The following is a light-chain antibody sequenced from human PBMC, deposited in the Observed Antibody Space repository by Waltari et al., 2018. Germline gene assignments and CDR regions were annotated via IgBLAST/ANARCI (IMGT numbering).Light chain of an antibody. Sequence: DIQMTQPPSSLSASVGARVTITCRASQSISTYLNWYQQKAGKAPRLLIYAASLLQSGVPPRFSGSGSGTDFTLIISSLQPEDLATYYCQQSHTTPLTFGPGTKVEIK. CDR1: QSISTY. CDR3: QQSHTTPLT. J-gene: IGKJ3*01. V-gene: IGKV1-39*01. CDR2: AAS.